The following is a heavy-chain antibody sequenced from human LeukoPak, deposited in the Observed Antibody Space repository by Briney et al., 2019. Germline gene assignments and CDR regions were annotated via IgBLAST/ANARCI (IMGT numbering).Heavy chain of an antibody. CDR3: VKADSGYDLLFDY. CDR1: GFTFSSYA. CDR2: TSGSGGST. V-gene: IGHV3-23*01. Sequence: PGGSLRLSCAASGFTFSSYAMNWVRQAPGKGLEWVSGTSGSGGSTYYADSVKGRFTISRDNSKNTLYLQMNSLRAEDTAVYYCVKADSGYDLLFDYWGQGTLVTVSS. D-gene: IGHD5-12*01. J-gene: IGHJ4*02.